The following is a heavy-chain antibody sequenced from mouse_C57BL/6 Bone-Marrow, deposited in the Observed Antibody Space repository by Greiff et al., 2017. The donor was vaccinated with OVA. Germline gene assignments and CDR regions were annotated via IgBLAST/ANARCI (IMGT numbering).Heavy chain of an antibody. CDR2: IWSGGST. CDR1: GFSLTSYG. J-gene: IGHJ1*03. D-gene: IGHD1-1*01. CDR3: ARITVVRYFDV. Sequence: QVQLQQSGPGLVQPSQSLSITCTVSGFSLTSYGVHWVRQSPGKGLEWLGVIWSGGSTDYNADFISRLSISKDNSKSQVFFKMNSLQADDTAIYYCARITVVRYFDVWGTGTTVTVSS. V-gene: IGHV2-2*01.